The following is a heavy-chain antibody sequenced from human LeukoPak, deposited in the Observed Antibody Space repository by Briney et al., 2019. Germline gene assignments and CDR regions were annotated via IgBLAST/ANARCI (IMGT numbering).Heavy chain of an antibody. CDR2: LSYDGSIK. CDR3: TRVISLWELHDAFDI. D-gene: IGHD1-26*01. V-gene: IGHV3-30-3*01. Sequence: GGSLRLSCAASGFTFSTYSIHWVRQAPGKGLEWVAVLSYDGSIKYYADSVKGRFTISRDNSKNTVYLQMNSLRTEDTAVYYCTRVISLWELHDAFDIWGHETMVTVSS. CDR1: GFTFSTYS. J-gene: IGHJ3*02.